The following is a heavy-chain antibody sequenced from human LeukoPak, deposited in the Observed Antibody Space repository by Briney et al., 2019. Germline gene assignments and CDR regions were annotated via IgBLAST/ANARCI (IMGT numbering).Heavy chain of an antibody. Sequence: SETLSLTCTVSGGSISNYYWSWIRQPPGKGLEWIGYIYYGGTTNYNPSLKSRVTISVDTSKNQFSLKLSSVTAADTAVYYCARLYYYGSGMFSAFDIWGQGTVVTVSS. CDR2: IYYGGTT. J-gene: IGHJ3*02. CDR1: GGSISNYY. D-gene: IGHD3-10*01. V-gene: IGHV4-59*12. CDR3: ARLYYYGSGMFSAFDI.